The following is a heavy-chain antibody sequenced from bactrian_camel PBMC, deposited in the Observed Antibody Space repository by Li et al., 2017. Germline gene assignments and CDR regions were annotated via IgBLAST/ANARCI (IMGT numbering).Heavy chain of an antibody. J-gene: IGHJ6*01. D-gene: IGHD5*01. CDR2: INNGGLP. CDR3: AARLGWCLDDISASDFPY. V-gene: IGHV3S53*01. CDR1: DDDGTYC. Sequence: VQLVESGGASVQAGGFLRLSCAASDDDGTYCMGWFRQAPGKERKGVAMINNGGLPKYARSVKGRATVSKDNAKKTSDLRLDSLKPEDTAMYYCAARLGWCLDDISASDFPYWGQGTQVTVS.